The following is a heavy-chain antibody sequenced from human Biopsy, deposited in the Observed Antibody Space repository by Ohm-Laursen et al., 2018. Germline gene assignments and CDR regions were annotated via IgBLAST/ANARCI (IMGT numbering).Heavy chain of an antibody. V-gene: IGHV4-31*01. D-gene: IGHD3-22*01. CDR2: IFNSANT. CDR3: ARGDYCDSNVYFWFDP. J-gene: IGHJ5*02. CDR1: GGSISSGGSY. Sequence: TLSLTCPVSGGSISSGGSYWSWIRQPPGKGLEWIGYIFNSANTYYNPSLKNLITISGDTSKNQFSLKLNSVTAADTAVYYCARGDYCDSNVYFWFDPWGQGTLVTVSS.